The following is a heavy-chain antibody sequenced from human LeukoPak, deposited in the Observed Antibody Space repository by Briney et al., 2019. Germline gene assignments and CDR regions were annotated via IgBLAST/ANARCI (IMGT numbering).Heavy chain of an antibody. Sequence: PGRSLRLSCAASGFSFSTYGMHWVRQAPGKGLEWVAVIWYDGNNKYYADSVKGRFTISRDYSKNTLFLQMNSLRAEDSAVYYCARAPPYCSGGACYFDYWGQGTLVTVSS. J-gene: IGHJ4*02. D-gene: IGHD2-15*01. CDR1: GFSFSTYG. V-gene: IGHV3-33*01. CDR3: ARAPPYCSGGACYFDY. CDR2: IWYDGNNK.